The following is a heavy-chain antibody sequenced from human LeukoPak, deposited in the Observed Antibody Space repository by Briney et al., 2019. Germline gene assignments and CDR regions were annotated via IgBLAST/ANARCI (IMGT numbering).Heavy chain of an antibody. V-gene: IGHV3-23*01. CDR3: AKDLTRYCSGGSCYSDF. D-gene: IGHD2-15*01. Sequence: PGRSLRLSCAASGFTFDDYAMHWVRQAPGKGLEWVSAISGSGGSTYYADSVKGRFTISRDNSKNTLYLQMNSLRAEDTAVYYCAKDLTRYCSGGSCYSDFWGQGTLVTVSS. J-gene: IGHJ4*02. CDR1: GFTFDDYA. CDR2: ISGSGGST.